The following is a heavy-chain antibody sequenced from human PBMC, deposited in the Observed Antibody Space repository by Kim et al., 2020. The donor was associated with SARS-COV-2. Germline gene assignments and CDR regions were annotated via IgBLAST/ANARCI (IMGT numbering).Heavy chain of an antibody. CDR1: GGSFSGYY. Sequence: SETLSLTCAVYGGSFSGYYWSWIRQPPGKGLEWIGEINHSGSTNYNPSLKSRVTISVDTSKNQFSLKLSSVTAADTAVYYCARRITMVRGGFDPWGQGTLVTVSS. V-gene: IGHV4-34*01. CDR3: ARRITMVRGGFDP. D-gene: IGHD3-10*01. J-gene: IGHJ5*02. CDR2: INHSGST.